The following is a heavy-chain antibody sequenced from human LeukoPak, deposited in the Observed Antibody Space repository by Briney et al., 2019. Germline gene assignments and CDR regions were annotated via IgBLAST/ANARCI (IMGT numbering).Heavy chain of an antibody. CDR1: GYIFTGYY. V-gene: IGHV1-2*02. CDR2: INPNSGGT. CDR3: AREGSTSWGNWFDP. D-gene: IGHD2-2*01. Sequence: GASVKVSCKASGYIFTGYYMHWVRQAPGQGLEWMGWINPNSGGTNYAQKFQGRVTMTRDTSISTAYMELSRLRSDDTAVYYCAREGSTSWGNWFDPWGQGTLVTVSS. J-gene: IGHJ5*02.